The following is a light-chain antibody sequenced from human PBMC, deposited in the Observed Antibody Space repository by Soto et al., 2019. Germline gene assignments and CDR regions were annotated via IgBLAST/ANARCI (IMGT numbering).Light chain of an antibody. V-gene: IGKV1-12*01. CDR1: QAITSW. J-gene: IGKJ4*01. CDR2: SAS. CDR3: QQTRSFPLT. Sequence: IHVTQSPSSVSASVGDRVTITCRASQAITSWLAWYQQKPGRAPKLLIYSASSLQSGAPSRFTGSGSGTDFTLTITSLQPDDAAVYYCQQTRSFPLTFGGGTK.